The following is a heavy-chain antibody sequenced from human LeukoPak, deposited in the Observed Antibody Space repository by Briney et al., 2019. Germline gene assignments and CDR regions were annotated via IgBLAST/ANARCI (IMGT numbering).Heavy chain of an antibody. CDR1: GFTFSYHA. D-gene: IGHD2-15*01. Sequence: PGGSLRLSCAASGFTFSYHAMSWVRQAPGKGLEWVSVISGSGGSTYYADSVKGRFTISRDNSKNTLFLQMNSLRAEDTAVYYCAKSYCSGGSCYRGDYWGQGTLVTVSS. J-gene: IGHJ4*02. V-gene: IGHV3-23*01. CDR2: ISGSGGST. CDR3: AKSYCSGGSCYRGDY.